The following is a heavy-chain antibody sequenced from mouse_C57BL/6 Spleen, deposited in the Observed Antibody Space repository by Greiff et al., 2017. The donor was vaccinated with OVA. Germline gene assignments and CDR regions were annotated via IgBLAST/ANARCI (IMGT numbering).Heavy chain of an antibody. J-gene: IGHJ2*01. Sequence: QVHVKQPGAELVKPGASVKLSCKASGYTFTSYWMHWVKQRPGQGLEWIGMIHPNSGSTNYNEKFKSKATLTVDKSSSTAYMQLSSLTSEDSAVYYCARSDGYVFDYWGQGTTLTVSS. CDR3: ARSDGYVFDY. CDR1: GYTFTSYW. D-gene: IGHD2-3*01. V-gene: IGHV1-64*01. CDR2: IHPNSGST.